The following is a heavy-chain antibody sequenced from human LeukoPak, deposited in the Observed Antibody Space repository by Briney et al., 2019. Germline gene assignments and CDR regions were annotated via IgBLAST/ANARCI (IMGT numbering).Heavy chain of an antibody. D-gene: IGHD3-22*01. CDR2: MNPNSGNT. V-gene: IGHV1-8*01. CDR3: ARGYDSSGYYYVVNWFDP. Sequence: ASVKVSCKASGYTFTSYDINWVRQATGQGLEWMGWMNPNSGNTGYAQKCQGRGTMTRNTSISTAYMELSSLRSEDTAVYYCARGYDSSGYYYVVNWFDPWGQGTLVTVSS. CDR1: GYTFTSYD. J-gene: IGHJ5*02.